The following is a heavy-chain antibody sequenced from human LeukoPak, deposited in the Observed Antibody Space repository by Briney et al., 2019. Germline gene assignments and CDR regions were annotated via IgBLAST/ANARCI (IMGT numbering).Heavy chain of an antibody. D-gene: IGHD2-2*01. CDR3: AAHSHCSSTSCYGGLKT. CDR2: ISGSGGST. Sequence: GGSLRLSCVASGFTFSSYAMSWVRQAPGKGLEWVSAISGSGGSTYYADSVKGRFTISRDNSKNTLYLQMNSLRAEDTAVYYCAAHSHCSSTSCYGGLKTWGQGTLVTVSS. CDR1: GFTFSSYA. V-gene: IGHV3-23*01. J-gene: IGHJ5*02.